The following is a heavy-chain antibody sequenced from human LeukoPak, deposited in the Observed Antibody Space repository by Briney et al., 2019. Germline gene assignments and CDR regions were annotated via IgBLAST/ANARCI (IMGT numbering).Heavy chain of an antibody. CDR1: GYTFTSYY. D-gene: IGHD3-16*02. V-gene: IGHV1-46*01. Sequence: ALVKVSCKASGYTFTSYYMHWVRQAPGQGLEWIGIINPSGGSTSYAQKFQGRVTMTRDMSTTTDYMELSSLRSEDTAVYYCARDNSVGDIAWWFDPWGQGTLVTVSS. CDR2: INPSGGST. J-gene: IGHJ5*02. CDR3: ARDNSVGDIAWWFDP.